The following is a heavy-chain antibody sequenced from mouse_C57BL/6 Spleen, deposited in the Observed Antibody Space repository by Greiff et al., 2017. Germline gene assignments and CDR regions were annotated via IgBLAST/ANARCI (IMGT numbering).Heavy chain of an antibody. CDR1: GFTFSSYG. CDR3: ARLGDSNYDYYAMDY. J-gene: IGHJ4*01. D-gene: IGHD2-5*01. CDR2: ISSGGSYT. Sequence: EVQLVESGGDLVKPGGSLKLSCAASGFTFSSYGMSWVRQTPDKRLEWVATISSGGSYTYYPDSVKGRFTISRDNAKNTLYLQMSSLKSEDTAMYYCARLGDSNYDYYAMDYWGQGTSVTVSS. V-gene: IGHV5-6*01.